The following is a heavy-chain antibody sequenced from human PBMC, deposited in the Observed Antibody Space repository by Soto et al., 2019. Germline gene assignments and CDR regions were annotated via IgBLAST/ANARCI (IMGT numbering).Heavy chain of an antibody. CDR2: ISSSSSYI. Sequence: EVQLVESGGGLVKPGGSLRLSCAASGFTFSSYSMNWVRQAPGKGLEWVSSISSSSSYIYYADSVKGRFTISRDNAKNSLYLQMNSLRAEDTAVYYWARDHDLAAAVDYWGQGTLVTVSS. D-gene: IGHD6-13*01. J-gene: IGHJ4*02. CDR1: GFTFSSYS. V-gene: IGHV3-21*01. CDR3: ARDHDLAAAVDY.